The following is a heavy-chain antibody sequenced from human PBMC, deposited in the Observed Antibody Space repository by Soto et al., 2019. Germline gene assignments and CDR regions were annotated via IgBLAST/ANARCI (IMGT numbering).Heavy chain of an antibody. J-gene: IGHJ5*02. CDR1: GGTFSSYA. V-gene: IGHV1-69*12. CDR2: IIPIFGTA. D-gene: IGHD3-10*01. Sequence: QVQLVQSGAEVKKPGSSVKVSCKASGGTFSSYAISWVRQAPGQGLEWVGGIIPIFGTANYAQKFQGRVTITADESTSTAYMELSSLRSEDTAVYYCARTYYYGSGSYRGWFDPWGQGTLVTVSS. CDR3: ARTYYYGSGSYRGWFDP.